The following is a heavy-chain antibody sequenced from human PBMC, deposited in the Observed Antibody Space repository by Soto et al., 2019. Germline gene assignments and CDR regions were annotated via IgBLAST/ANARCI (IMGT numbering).Heavy chain of an antibody. D-gene: IGHD4-17*01. J-gene: IGHJ4*02. V-gene: IGHV4-30-2*01. Sequence: TLSLTCAVSGGSISSGGYSWSWLRQPPGKGLEWIGYIYHSGSTYYNPSLKSRVTISVDRSKNQFSLKLSSVTAADTAVYYCARRSYYGGTYYFDYWGQGTLVTVSS. CDR3: ARRSYYGGTYYFDY. CDR1: GGSISSGGYS. CDR2: IYHSGST.